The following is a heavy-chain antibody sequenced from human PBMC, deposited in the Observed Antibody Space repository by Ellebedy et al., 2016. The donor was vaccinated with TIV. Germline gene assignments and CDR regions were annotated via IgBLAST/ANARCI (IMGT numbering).Heavy chain of an antibody. CDR3: ATGGSRRGRLYY. J-gene: IGHJ4*02. CDR2: FDPEDGET. D-gene: IGHD3-16*01. CDR1: GGTFSSYA. Sequence: ASVKVSXXASGGTFSSYAISWVRQAPGKGLEWMGGFDPEDGETIYAQKFQGRVTMTEDTSTDTAYMELSSLRSEDTAVYYRATGGSRRGRLYYWGQGTLVTVSS. V-gene: IGHV1-24*01.